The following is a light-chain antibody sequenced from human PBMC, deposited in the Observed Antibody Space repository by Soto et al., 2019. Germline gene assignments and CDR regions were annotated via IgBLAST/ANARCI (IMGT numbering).Light chain of an antibody. CDR2: EVS. CDR1: SSDIGDYNF. V-gene: IGLV2-14*01. CDR3: SSYKYDTVIPFV. Sequence: QSVLTQPASVSGSPGQSISISCTGTSSDIGDYNFVSWYQHHPGKAPKVIIYEVSNRPSGVSHRFAGSKSGNTASLTISGLQTEDEADYYCSSYKYDTVIPFVFGSGTKPTVL. J-gene: IGLJ1*01.